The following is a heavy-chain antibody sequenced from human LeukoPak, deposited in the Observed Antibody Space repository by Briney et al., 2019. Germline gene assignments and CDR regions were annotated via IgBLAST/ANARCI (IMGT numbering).Heavy chain of an antibody. CDR1: GGSISSSSYY. CDR3: AGPSDTVSYDLPYFDY. J-gene: IGHJ4*02. V-gene: IGHV4-39*01. CDR2: IYYSGST. D-gene: IGHD3/OR15-3a*01. Sequence: PSETLSLTCTVSGGSISSSSYYWGWIRQPPGKGLEWIGSIYYSGSTYYNPSLKSRVTISVDTSKNQFSLKLSSVTAADTAVYYCAGPSDTVSYDLPYFDYWGQGTLVTVSS.